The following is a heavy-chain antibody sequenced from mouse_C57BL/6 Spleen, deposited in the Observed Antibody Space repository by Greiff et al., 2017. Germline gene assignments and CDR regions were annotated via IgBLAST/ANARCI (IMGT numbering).Heavy chain of an antibody. CDR3: ARMGGYDYDGDFAY. CDR2: ISNLAYSI. V-gene: IGHV5-15*01. Sequence: DVMLVESGGGLVQPGGSLKLSCAASGFTFSDYGMAWVRQAPRKGPEWVAFISNLAYSIYYADTVTGRFTITRENAKNTLYLEMSSLRSEDTAMYYCARMGGYDYDGDFAYWGQGTLVTVSA. CDR1: GFTFSDYG. J-gene: IGHJ3*01. D-gene: IGHD2-4*01.